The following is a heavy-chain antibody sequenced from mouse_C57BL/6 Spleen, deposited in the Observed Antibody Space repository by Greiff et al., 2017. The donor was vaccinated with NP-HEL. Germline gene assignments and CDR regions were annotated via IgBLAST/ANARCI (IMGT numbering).Heavy chain of an antibody. J-gene: IGHJ1*03. CDR2: ISDGGSYT. Sequence: DVMLVESGGGLVKPGGSLTLSCAASGFTFSSYAMSWVRQTPEKRLEWVATISDGGSYTYYPDNVKGRFTISRDNAKNNLYLQMSHLKSEDTAMYYCARAPYYSNYRRYWYFDVWGTGTTVTVSS. CDR1: GFTFSSYA. CDR3: ARAPYYSNYRRYWYFDV. V-gene: IGHV5-4*03. D-gene: IGHD2-5*01.